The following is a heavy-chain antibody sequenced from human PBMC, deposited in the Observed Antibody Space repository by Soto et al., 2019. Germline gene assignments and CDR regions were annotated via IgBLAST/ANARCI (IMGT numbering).Heavy chain of an antibody. CDR2: INPFDGSR. D-gene: IGHD3-22*01. V-gene: IGHV1-46*01. CDR1: GYIFTSYY. J-gene: IGHJ1*01. CDR3: ARHPGVSNGYYDGAFQH. Sequence: ASVKVSCKASGYIFTSYYIHWVRQAPGQGLEWMGWINPFDGSRMFAQSFQGRVTISRDNAKNSLYLEMNSLRVEDTAVYYCARHPGVSNGYYDGAFQHWGQGTLVTVSS.